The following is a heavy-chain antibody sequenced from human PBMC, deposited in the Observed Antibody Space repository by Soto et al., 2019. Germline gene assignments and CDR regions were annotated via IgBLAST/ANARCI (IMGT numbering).Heavy chain of an antibody. J-gene: IGHJ4*02. Sequence: QVQLVQSGAEVKKPGASVTVSCKASGYTFNRYAIHWVRQAPGQRLEWMGWINTDNGNTKYSQNFQGRVTITRDTYVSTAYMELSSVTPEDTNGYYCARGWRSDVSFDCWGQGTLVTVSS. V-gene: IGHV1-3*04. CDR2: INTDNGNT. CDR3: ARGWRSDVSFDC. CDR1: GYTFNRYA. D-gene: IGHD6-19*01.